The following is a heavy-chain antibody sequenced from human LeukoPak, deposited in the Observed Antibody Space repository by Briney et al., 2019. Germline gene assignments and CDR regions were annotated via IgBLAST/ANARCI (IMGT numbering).Heavy chain of an antibody. Sequence: SETLSLTCTVSGGPISSGGYYWSWIRQHPGKGLEWIGYIYYSGSTYYNPSLKSRVTISVDTSKNQFSLKLSSVTATDTAVYYCARGPHYYDSSGYYYPEYFQHWGQGTLVTVSS. CDR2: IYYSGST. CDR3: ARGPHYYDSSGYYYPEYFQH. CDR1: GGPISSGGYY. D-gene: IGHD3-22*01. V-gene: IGHV4-31*03. J-gene: IGHJ1*01.